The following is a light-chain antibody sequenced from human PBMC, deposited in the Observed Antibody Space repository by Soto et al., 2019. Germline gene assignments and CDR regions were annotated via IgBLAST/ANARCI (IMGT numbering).Light chain of an antibody. CDR1: SSNIGSNY. Sequence: QSVLTQPPSASGTPGQRVTISCSGSSSNIGSNYVYWYQQLPGTAPKLLIYRNNQRPSGVPDRFSGSKSGTSASLAISGLRSEDEADYYCAAWDDSLSGSVFGTGPRSPS. V-gene: IGLV1-47*01. CDR2: RNN. J-gene: IGLJ1*01. CDR3: AAWDDSLSGSV.